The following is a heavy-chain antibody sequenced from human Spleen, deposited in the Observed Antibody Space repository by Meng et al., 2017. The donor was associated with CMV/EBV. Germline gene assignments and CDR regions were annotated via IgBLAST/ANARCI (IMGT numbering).Heavy chain of an antibody. Sequence: GESLKISCAASGFTFGSHSMNWVRQAPGKGLEWVSSITGDSTYKHYADSLKGRFTISRDNAKNSLYLQMNSLRAEDTAVYYCARDSDDYDFRSAYYTDAFDFWGQGTMVTVSS. V-gene: IGHV3-21*01. J-gene: IGHJ3*01. D-gene: IGHD3-3*01. CDR2: ITGDSTYK. CDR1: GFTFGSHS. CDR3: ARDSDDYDFRSAYYTDAFDF.